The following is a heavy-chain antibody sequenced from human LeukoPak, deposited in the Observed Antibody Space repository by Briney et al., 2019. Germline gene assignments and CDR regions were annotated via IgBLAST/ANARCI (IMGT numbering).Heavy chain of an antibody. CDR1: GFTVSSNY. Sequence: PGRSLRLSCAASGFTVSSNYMSWVRQAPGKGLEWVSVIYSGGSTYYAASVRGRFTISRDTSRSTLYLQMNSLRAEDAAVYYCAKAPVTSCRGAFCYPFDYWGQGTLVTVSS. D-gene: IGHD2-15*01. CDR2: IYSGGST. CDR3: AKAPVTSCRGAFCYPFDY. V-gene: IGHV3-53*01. J-gene: IGHJ4*02.